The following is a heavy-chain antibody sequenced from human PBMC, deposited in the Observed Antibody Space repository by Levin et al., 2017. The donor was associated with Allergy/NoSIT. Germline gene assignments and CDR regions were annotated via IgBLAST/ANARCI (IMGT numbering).Heavy chain of an antibody. CDR1: GFTFTNYA. Sequence: GGSLRLSCAASGFTFTNYALSWVRQAPGKRLEWVSAISASGASTYYADSVKGRFTISRDNSKDTLYLQMNSLRADDTAVYYCSKDGRYTSSSLGDYWGQGLLVTVSS. J-gene: IGHJ4*02. CDR3: SKDGRYTSSSLGDY. D-gene: IGHD6-6*01. V-gene: IGHV3-23*01. CDR2: ISASGAST.